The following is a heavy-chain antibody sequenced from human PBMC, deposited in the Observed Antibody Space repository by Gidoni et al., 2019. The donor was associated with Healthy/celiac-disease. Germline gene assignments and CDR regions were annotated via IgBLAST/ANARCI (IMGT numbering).Heavy chain of an antibody. J-gene: IGHJ5*02. V-gene: IGHV4-39*01. CDR1: GGSISSSSYY. CDR3: ARPDTYDFWSGYVAGWFDP. D-gene: IGHD3-3*01. CDR2: IYYSGST. Sequence: QLQLQESGPGLVKPSETLSLTCTVSGGSISSSSYYWGWIRQPPGKGLEWIGSIYYSGSTYYNPSLKSRVTISVDTSKNQFSLKLSSVTAADTAVYYCARPDTYDFWSGYVAGWFDPWGQGTLVTVSS.